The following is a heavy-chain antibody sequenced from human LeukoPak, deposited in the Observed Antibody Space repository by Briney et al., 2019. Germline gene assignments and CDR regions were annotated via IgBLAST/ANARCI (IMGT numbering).Heavy chain of an antibody. D-gene: IGHD1-26*01. CDR3: ARAGGELYYFDY. CDR2: IYHSGST. CDR1: GGSISSGGYY. Sequence: SETLSLTCTVSGGSISSGGYYWSWIRQPPGKGLEWIGYIYHSGSTYYNPSLKSRVTISVDRSKNQFSLKLSSVTAADTAVYYCARAGGELYYFDYWGQGTLVTVSS. V-gene: IGHV4-30-2*01. J-gene: IGHJ4*02.